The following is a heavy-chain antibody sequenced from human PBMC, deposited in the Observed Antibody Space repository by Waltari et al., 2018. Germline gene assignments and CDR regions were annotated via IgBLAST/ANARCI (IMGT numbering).Heavy chain of an antibody. Sequence: EVQLLESGGGLVQPGGSLRLSCAASGFTCSSYAMSWVRQAPGKGLEWVSAISGSGGSTYYADSVKGRFTISRDNSKNTLYLQINSLRAEDTAVYYCAKGLVRGEVGVYWGQGTLVTVSS. V-gene: IGHV3-23*01. CDR2: ISGSGGST. CDR3: AKGLVRGEVGVY. CDR1: GFTCSSYA. J-gene: IGHJ4*02. D-gene: IGHD3-10*01.